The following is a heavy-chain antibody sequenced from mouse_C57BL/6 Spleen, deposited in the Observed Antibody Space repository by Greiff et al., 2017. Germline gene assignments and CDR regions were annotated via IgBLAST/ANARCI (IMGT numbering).Heavy chain of an antibody. V-gene: IGHV1-52*01. Sequence: HVHVKQPWAELVRPGSSVKLSCKASGYTFTSYWMHWVKPRPIQGLEWIGNIYPSDSETHYNQKFKDKATLTVDKSSSTAYMQLSSMTSEDSAVYYCARGVTGTWYFDGWGTGTTVTVSS. D-gene: IGHD4-1*01. CDR1: GYTFTSYW. CDR2: IYPSDSET. CDR3: ARGVTGTWYFDG. J-gene: IGHJ1*03.